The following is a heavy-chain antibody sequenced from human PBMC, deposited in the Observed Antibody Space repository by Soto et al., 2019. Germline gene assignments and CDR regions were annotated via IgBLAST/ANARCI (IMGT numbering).Heavy chain of an antibody. CDR2: IWQAGRNK. J-gene: IGHJ3*02. CDR1: GFTFSSYG. Sequence: QVQLVESGGGVVQPGRSLRLSCAASGFTFSSYGMHWVRQAPGKGLEWVAVIWQAGRNKYYADSVKGRFTISRDNSQNTLYLQMNSLRAEGTAVYYCARDALVVVAATLGSAVDIWGQGTMVTVSS. D-gene: IGHD2-15*01. CDR3: ARDALVVVAATLGSAVDI. V-gene: IGHV3-33*01.